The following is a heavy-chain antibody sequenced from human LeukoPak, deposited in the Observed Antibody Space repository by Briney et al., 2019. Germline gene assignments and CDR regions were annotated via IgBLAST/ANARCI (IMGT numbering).Heavy chain of an antibody. D-gene: IGHD6-19*01. J-gene: IGHJ4*02. CDR1: GFTFSSYA. CDR2: ISGSGGST. Sequence: GGSLRLSCAASGFTFSSYAMSWVRQAPGKGLEWVSAISGSGGSTYYADSVKGRFTISRDNSKNTLYLQMNSLRAEDTAVYYCAKDRTVAGTYTGFDYWGQGTLVTVSS. CDR3: AKDRTVAGTYTGFDY. V-gene: IGHV3-23*01.